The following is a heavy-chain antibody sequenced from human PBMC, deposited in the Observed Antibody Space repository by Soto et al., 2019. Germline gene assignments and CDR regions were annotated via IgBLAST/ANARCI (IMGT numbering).Heavy chain of an antibody. CDR3: E. V-gene: IGHV4-34*08. CDR1: GGTFSSYY. CDR2: LNQSGDT. J-gene: IGHJ2*01. Sequence: SQALSLTWGVYGGTFSSYYWSGSRQTPGKRLEWIGELNQSGDTNYSPSLKSPVTISIDTSKNEFSLRLTSVTAADTAVYFSERGRRPL.